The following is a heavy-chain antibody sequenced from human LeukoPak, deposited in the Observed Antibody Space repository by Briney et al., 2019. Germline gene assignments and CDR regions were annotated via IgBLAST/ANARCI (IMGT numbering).Heavy chain of an antibody. Sequence: PGGSLRLPCAVSGFTVSSNYMSWVRPAPGKGLEWGSSISSSSSYIYYAGSVKGRITISRDNAKNSLYLQMNSLRAEDTAVYYCASEYSSSSGFDYWGQGTLVTVSS. J-gene: IGHJ4*02. CDR2: ISSSSSYI. CDR1: GFTVSSNY. D-gene: IGHD6-6*01. V-gene: IGHV3-21*01. CDR3: ASEYSSSSGFDY.